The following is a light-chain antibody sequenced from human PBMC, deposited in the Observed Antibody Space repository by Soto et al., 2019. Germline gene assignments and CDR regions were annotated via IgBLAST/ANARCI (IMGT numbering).Light chain of an antibody. CDR2: DVN. V-gene: IGLV2-14*01. Sequence: QSALTQPASVSGSPGQSITISCTGTSSDVGGYNYVSWYQQYPGKAPKLMIYDVNNRPSVVSNRFSGSKSGNTASLTISGLQAEDEADYYCSSFRSRSTPSYVFGTGTKLTVL. J-gene: IGLJ1*01. CDR1: SSDVGGYNY. CDR3: SSFRSRSTPSYV.